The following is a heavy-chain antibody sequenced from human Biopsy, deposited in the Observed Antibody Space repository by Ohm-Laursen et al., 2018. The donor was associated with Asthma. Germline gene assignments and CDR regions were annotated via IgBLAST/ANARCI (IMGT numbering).Heavy chain of an antibody. CDR1: GGTFNTYV. V-gene: IGHV1-69*13. Sequence: SVKVSCKSLGGTFNTYVIGWVRQAPGQGLEWMGGINSVFGTTTYPQKFQDRVTITADDSTSTVYMELSNPRSEDTAVYYCARKAGSCISRTCYSLDFWGQGTLVTVSS. J-gene: IGHJ4*02. D-gene: IGHD2-2*01. CDR2: INSVFGTT. CDR3: ARKAGSCISRTCYSLDF.